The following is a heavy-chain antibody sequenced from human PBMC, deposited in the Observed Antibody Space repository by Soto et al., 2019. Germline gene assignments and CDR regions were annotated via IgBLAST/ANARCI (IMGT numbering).Heavy chain of an antibody. D-gene: IGHD5-18*01. Sequence: SLTCAVSGGSISSSNWWSWVRQPPGKGLEWIGEIYHSGSTNYNPSLKSRVTISVDKSKNQFSLKLSSVTAADTAVYYCAGWIQLQQYYYYGMDVWGQGTTVTVSS. CDR1: GGSISSSNW. CDR3: AGWIQLQQYYYYGMDV. CDR2: IYHSGST. J-gene: IGHJ6*02. V-gene: IGHV4-4*02.